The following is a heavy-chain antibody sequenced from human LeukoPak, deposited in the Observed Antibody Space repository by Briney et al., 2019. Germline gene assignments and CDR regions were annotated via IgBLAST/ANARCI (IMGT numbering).Heavy chain of an antibody. V-gene: IGHV4-34*01. J-gene: IGHJ4*02. Sequence: TSETLSLTCAVYGGSFSGYYWSWIRQPPGKGLEWIGEINHSGSTNYNPSLKSRVTISVDTSKNQFSLKLSSVTAADTAVYYCARGAKRSDCGGDCSGPFDYWGQGTLVTVPS. D-gene: IGHD2-21*02. CDR1: GGSFSGYY. CDR2: INHSGST. CDR3: ARGAKRSDCGGDCSGPFDY.